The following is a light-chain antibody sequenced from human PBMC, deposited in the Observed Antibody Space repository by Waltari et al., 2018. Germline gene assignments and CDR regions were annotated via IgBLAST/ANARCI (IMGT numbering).Light chain of an antibody. J-gene: IGKJ1*01. CDR3: QQYYAFPRT. V-gene: IGKV1-8*01. CDR2: SVS. Sequence: AIRVTQSPSSLSASTGDRVPPTGRSSQGIRTYFGVYQQKPGKAPKLLLYSVSILQSGVPSRFSGSGSGTDFALHIQNLQSKDFATYYCQQYYAFPRTFGQGTRVEV. CDR1: QGIRTY.